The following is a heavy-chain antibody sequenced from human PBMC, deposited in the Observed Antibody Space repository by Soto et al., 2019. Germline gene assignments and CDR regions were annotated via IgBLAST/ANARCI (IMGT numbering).Heavy chain of an antibody. Sequence: GSLRLSCAASGFTFSSYGMHWVRQAPGKGLEWVAVIWYDGSNKYYADSVKGRFTISRDNSKNTLYLQMNSLRAEDTAVYYCARDSSAYYYDSSGYSLFDYWGQGTLVTVSS. J-gene: IGHJ4*02. CDR2: IWYDGSNK. CDR3: ARDSSAYYYDSSGYSLFDY. CDR1: GFTFSSYG. D-gene: IGHD3-22*01. V-gene: IGHV3-33*01.